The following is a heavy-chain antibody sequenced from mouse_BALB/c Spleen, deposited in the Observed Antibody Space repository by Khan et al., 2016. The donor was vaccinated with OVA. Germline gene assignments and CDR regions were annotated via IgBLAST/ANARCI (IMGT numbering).Heavy chain of an antibody. J-gene: IGHJ4*01. CDR1: GFNIKDTY. CDR3: ARGGWSYAMDY. Sequence: VRLQQSGAELVKPGASVKLSCTVSGFNIKDTYMHWVKQRPEQGLEWIGRIDPANDDTKYDPKFQGKATITADTSSNTAYLQLSSLTSEDTAVYYCARGGWSYAMDYWGQGTSVTVSS. CDR2: IDPANDDT. V-gene: IGHV14-3*02. D-gene: IGHD1-1*02.